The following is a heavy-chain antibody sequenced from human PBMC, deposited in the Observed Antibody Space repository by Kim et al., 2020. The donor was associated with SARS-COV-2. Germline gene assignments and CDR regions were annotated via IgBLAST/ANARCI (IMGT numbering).Heavy chain of an antibody. CDR1: GYTFTSYN. D-gene: IGHD2-2*01. J-gene: IGHJ5*02. V-gene: IGHV1-18*04. CDR3: ARDVSSWRYNWFDP. Sequence: ASVKVSCQTSGYTFTSYNINWVRQAPGQGLEWMGWISIYNSYTVYAQKFRDRVSMTTDKSTATAFLELTNLRSDDTAVYFCARDVSSWRYNWFDPWGQGTLVTVSS. CDR2: ISIYNSYT.